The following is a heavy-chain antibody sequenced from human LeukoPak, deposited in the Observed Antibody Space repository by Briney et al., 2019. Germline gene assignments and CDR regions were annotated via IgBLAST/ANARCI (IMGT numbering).Heavy chain of an antibody. CDR2: IFYSGST. D-gene: IGHD6-13*01. Sequence: PSETLSLTCTVSGGSISTSSYYWGWVRQPPGKGLEWIGNIFYSGSTYYNPSLKSRVTISVDTSKNQFSLKLSSVTAADTAVYYCARGLFGQQLPWFDPWGQGTLVTVSS. CDR3: ARGLFGQQLPWFDP. V-gene: IGHV4-39*07. J-gene: IGHJ5*02. CDR1: GGSISTSSYY.